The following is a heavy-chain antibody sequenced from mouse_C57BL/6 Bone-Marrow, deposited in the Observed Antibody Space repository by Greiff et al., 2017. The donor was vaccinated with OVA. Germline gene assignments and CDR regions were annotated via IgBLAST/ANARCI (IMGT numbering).Heavy chain of an antibody. J-gene: IGHJ4*01. CDR2: IDPETGGT. CDR3: TRGYSNYYAMDY. CDR1: GYTFTDYE. Sequence: QVQLQQSGAELVRPGASVTLSCKASGYTFTDYEMHWVKQTPVHGLEWIGAIDPETGGTASNQKFKGKAILTADKSSSTAYMEHRSLTSEDSAVYYGTRGYSNYYAMDYWGQGTSVTVSS. D-gene: IGHD2-5*01. V-gene: IGHV1-15*01.